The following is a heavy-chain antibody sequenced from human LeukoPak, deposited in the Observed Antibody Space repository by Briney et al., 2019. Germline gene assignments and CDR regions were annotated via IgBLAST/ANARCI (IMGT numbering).Heavy chain of an antibody. CDR2: ISGSGSTI. CDR3: ARVSSSYFDY. CDR1: GFTFSSYE. Sequence: PGGSLRLSCAASGFTFSSYEMNWVRQAPGKGLEWVPYISGSGSTIYYADSVKGRFTISRDNAENSLYLQMNSLRAEDTAVYYCARVSSSYFDYWGQGTLVTVSS. J-gene: IGHJ4*02. V-gene: IGHV3-48*03. D-gene: IGHD5/OR15-5a*01.